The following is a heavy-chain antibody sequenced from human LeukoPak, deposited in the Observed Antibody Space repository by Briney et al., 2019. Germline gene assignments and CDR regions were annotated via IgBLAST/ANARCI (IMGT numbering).Heavy chain of an antibody. Sequence: GGSLRLSCAASGFTFSSYGMHWVRQAPGKGLEWVAVIWYDGSNKFYADSVKGRFTISRDNSKNTLYLQMNSLRAEDTAVYYCAREYSAGWFDPWGQETLVTVSS. CDR2: IWYDGSNK. CDR3: AREYSAGWFDP. J-gene: IGHJ5*02. D-gene: IGHD6-13*01. CDR1: GFTFSSYG. V-gene: IGHV3-33*01.